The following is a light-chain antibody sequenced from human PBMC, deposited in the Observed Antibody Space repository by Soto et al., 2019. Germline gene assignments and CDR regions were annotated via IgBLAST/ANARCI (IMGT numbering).Light chain of an antibody. Sequence: QSALTQPRSVSGSPGQSVTISCTGSSSDVGEYNFVSWYQHNPGKAPKLMIFDVSARPSGVPDRFSGSKSANTASLTISGLQTEDEADYYCCSYAGTYIPLFGGGTKLTVL. J-gene: IGLJ2*01. CDR1: SSDVGEYNF. CDR2: DVS. CDR3: CSYAGTYIPL. V-gene: IGLV2-11*01.